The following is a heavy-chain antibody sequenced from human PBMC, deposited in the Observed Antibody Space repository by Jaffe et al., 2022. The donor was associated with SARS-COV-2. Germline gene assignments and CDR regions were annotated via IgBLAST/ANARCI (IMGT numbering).Heavy chain of an antibody. CDR1: GYTFINYW. CDR3: ARLSYCSSLTCYYHYGIEV. D-gene: IGHD2-2*01. J-gene: IGHJ6*02. CDR2: IYPGDSHT. Sequence: EVQLVQSGAEVKEPGDSLKISCRGSGYTFINYWIGWVRQMPGKGLEWMGIIYPGDSHTRYSPSFQGQVTISVDKSISTAYLRWNSLKASDTAMYYCARLSYCSSLTCYYHYGIEVWGQGTTVTVSS. V-gene: IGHV5-51*01.